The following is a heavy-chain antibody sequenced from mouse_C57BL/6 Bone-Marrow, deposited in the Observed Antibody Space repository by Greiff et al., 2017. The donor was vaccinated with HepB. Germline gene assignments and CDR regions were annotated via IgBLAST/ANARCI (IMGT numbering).Heavy chain of an antibody. D-gene: IGHD2-5*01. V-gene: IGHV5-9*01. CDR3: ARHGIVTYFDY. CDR1: GFTFSSYT. Sequence: EGMLVESGGGLVKPGGSLKLSCAASGFTFSSYTMSWVRQTPEKRLEWVATISGGGGNTYYPDSVKGRFTISRDNAKNTLYLQMSSLRSEDTALYYCARHGIVTYFDYWGQGTTLTVSS. CDR2: ISGGGGNT. J-gene: IGHJ2*01.